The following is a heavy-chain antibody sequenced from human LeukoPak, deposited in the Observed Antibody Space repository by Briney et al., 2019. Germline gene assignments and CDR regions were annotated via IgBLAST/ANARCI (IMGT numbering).Heavy chain of an antibody. CDR3: ARPAAYCGGDCYSSWFDP. CDR1: GFSISNSSYY. D-gene: IGHD2-21*01. J-gene: IGHJ5*02. V-gene: IGHV4-39*01. CDR2: IYDSGST. Sequence: SETLSLTCTVSGFSISNSSYYWVRIRQPPGKGLEWGGSIYDSGSTYYNPARNRLVTTSVNPSKNQFSLKLSSLTAADTAVYYCARPAAYCGGDCYSSWFDPWGQGTLVTVSS.